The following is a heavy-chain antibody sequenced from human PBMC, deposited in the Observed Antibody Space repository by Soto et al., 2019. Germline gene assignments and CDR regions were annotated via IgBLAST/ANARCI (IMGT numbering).Heavy chain of an antibody. CDR3: ARHTMEGSSQTSYFYSGMDV. CDR2: INTRGST. V-gene: IGHV4-4*07. CDR1: GGSISSYY. Sequence: SETLSLTCTVSGGSISSYYCNWIRQPARKGLEWIGHINTRGSTKYNPSLKSRVTMSMDTSKNQFSLNLTSVTAADTAVYFCARHTMEGSSQTSYFYSGMDVWGQGTTVTSP. D-gene: IGHD6-6*01. J-gene: IGHJ6*02.